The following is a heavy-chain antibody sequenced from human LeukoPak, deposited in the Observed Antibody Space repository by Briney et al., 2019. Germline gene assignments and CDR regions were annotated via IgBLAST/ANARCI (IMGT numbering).Heavy chain of an antibody. J-gene: IGHJ4*02. D-gene: IGHD3-22*01. CDR3: AKEGYYYDGSGSRWIAYYYDY. CDR2: ISNSGVTT. Sequence: GGSLRLSCEASGFTFSSNSMSWVRQAPGKGLEWVAAISNSGVTTYYADSVKGRFTISRDNSKNTLYLQMNSLRAEDTAVYYCAKEGYYYDGSGSRWIAYYYDYWGQGTLVTVSS. CDR1: GFTFSSNS. V-gene: IGHV3-23*01.